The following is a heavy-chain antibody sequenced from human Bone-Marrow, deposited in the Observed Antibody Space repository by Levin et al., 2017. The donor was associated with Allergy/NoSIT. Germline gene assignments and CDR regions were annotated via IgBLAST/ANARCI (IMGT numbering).Heavy chain of an antibody. CDR3: ARGPTSSAWYKHGLDV. Sequence: SVKVSCKASGGTFKNFALSWVRQAPGQGLEWMGGIIPVFGTPTYSRKFQGRLTVTADESTTPAYMDLNGLTSEDTAVYYCARGPTSSAWYKHGLDVWGQGTTVTVSS. CDR2: IIPVFGTP. V-gene: IGHV1-69*13. CDR1: GGTFKNFA. J-gene: IGHJ6*02. D-gene: IGHD6-19*01.